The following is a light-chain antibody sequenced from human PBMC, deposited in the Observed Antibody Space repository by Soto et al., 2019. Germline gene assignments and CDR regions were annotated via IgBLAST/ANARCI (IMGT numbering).Light chain of an antibody. V-gene: IGKV3-20*01. CDR2: GAS. CDR3: QQYGRSVPIT. Sequence: EIVLTQSPGTLSLSPGESATHSCRAIQSITSNYLAWYQQKPGQAPRLLIFGASSRATGIPDRFSGSGSGTDFTLTISRLEPEDFAVYYCQQYGRSVPITFGQGTRLEIK. CDR1: QSITSNY. J-gene: IGKJ5*01.